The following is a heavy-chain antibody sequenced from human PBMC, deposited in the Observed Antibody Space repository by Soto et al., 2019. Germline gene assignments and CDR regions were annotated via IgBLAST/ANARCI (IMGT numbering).Heavy chain of an antibody. Sequence: SETLSLTCAVYGGSFSGYYWSWIRQPPGKGLEWIGEINHSGSTNYNPSLKSRVTISVDTSKNQFSLKLSSVTAADTAVYYCASLNYGDYLFDYWGQGTLVTVSS. D-gene: IGHD4-17*01. V-gene: IGHV4-34*01. CDR1: GGSFSGYY. J-gene: IGHJ4*02. CDR2: INHSGST. CDR3: ASLNYGDYLFDY.